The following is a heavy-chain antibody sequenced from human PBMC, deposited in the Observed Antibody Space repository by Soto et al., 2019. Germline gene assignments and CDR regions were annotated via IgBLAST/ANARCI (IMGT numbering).Heavy chain of an antibody. CDR1: GVSFSSGSYY. J-gene: IGHJ4*02. D-gene: IGHD5-18*01. CDR3: AREKRGYSYGLDY. CDR2: IYYSGST. Sequence: AETLSLTCTVSGVSFSSGSYYWSWIRQPPGKGLEWIGYIYYSGSTNYNPSLKSRVTISVDTSKNQFSLKLSSVTAADTAVYYCAREKRGYSYGLDYWGQGTLVTVSS. V-gene: IGHV4-61*01.